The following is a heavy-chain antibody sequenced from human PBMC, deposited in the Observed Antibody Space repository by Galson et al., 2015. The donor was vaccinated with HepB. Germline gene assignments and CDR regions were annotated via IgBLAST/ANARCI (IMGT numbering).Heavy chain of an antibody. D-gene: IGHD3-22*01. CDR1: GYTFNSYG. CDR3: ARDFGPLLYPYDGSGSYEGDY. V-gene: IGHV1-18*01. Sequence: SVKVSCKASGYTFNSYGITWVRQAPGEGLEWMGWISTYNGYTKYAQKVQGRVTMTTDTSTSTAYMNLRSLRFDDTAVYYCARDFGPLLYPYDGSGSYEGDYGGQGTLVTVSS. CDR2: ISTYNGYT. J-gene: IGHJ4*02.